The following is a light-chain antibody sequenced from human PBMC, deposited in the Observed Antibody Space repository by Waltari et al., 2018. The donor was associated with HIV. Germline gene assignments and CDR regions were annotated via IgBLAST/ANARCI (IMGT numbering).Light chain of an antibody. V-gene: IGLV1-40*01. Sequence: QSVMTQPPSVSGAPRPRVTISGTGGRYHIRAGYDVHWYQQLPGTAPKLLIYSSSDRALGVPDRFSGSKSGTSASLVITGLQAEDEADYYCQSYDRISWVFGAGTKLTVL. CDR2: SSS. CDR1: RYHIRAGYD. CDR3: QSYDRISWV. J-gene: IGLJ3*02.